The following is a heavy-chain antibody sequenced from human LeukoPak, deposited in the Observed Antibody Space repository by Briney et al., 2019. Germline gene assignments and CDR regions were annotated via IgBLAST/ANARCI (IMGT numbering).Heavy chain of an antibody. CDR1: GGSISSSSYY. CDR3: ARDDSSSWHSFDY. D-gene: IGHD6-13*01. J-gene: IGHJ4*02. CDR2: IYYSGST. V-gene: IGHV4-39*07. Sequence: SETLSLTCTVSGGSISSSSYYWGWIRQPPGKGLEWIGSIYYSGSTYYNPSLKSRVTISVDTSKNQFSLKLSSVTAADTAVYYCARDDSSSWHSFDYWGQGTLVTVSS.